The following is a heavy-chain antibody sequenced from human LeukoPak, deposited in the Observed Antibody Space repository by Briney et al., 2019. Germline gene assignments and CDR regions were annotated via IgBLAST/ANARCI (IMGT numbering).Heavy chain of an antibody. CDR2: ISTSSSHM. J-gene: IGHJ5*02. Sequence: PGGSLRLSCAASGFTFSSYWMHWVRQAPGKGLELVSSISTSSSHMYYADSVKGRFTISRDNARNSLYLQMNSLRAEDTAVYYCARGSEWELLSCDHWGQGTLVTVSS. CDR3: ARGSEWELLSCDH. D-gene: IGHD1-26*01. CDR1: GFTFSSYW. V-gene: IGHV3-21*01.